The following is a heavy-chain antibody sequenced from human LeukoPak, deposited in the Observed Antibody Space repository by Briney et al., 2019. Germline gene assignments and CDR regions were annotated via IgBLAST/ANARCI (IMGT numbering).Heavy chain of an antibody. Sequence: GGSLRLSCAASGFTFSSYGMHWVRQAPGKGLEWVAVIWFDGSNKYYADSVKGRFTISRDNSKNTLYLQMNSLRAEDTAVYYCARDASVAAKLWFGELWGQGTLATVSS. J-gene: IGHJ4*02. D-gene: IGHD3-10*01. V-gene: IGHV3-33*01. CDR3: ARDASVAAKLWFGEL. CDR1: GFTFSSYG. CDR2: IWFDGSNK.